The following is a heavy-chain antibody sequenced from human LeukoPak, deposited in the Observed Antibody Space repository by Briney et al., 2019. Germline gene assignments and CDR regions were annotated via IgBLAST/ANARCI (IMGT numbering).Heavy chain of an antibody. Sequence: SETLSLTCAVSGGSISSGGYSWSWIRQPPGKGLEWIGYIYHSGSTYYNPSLKSRVTISVDRSKNQFSLKLSSVTAADTAVCYCASPTPSGYSSGWYPPGYFQHWGRGTLVTVSS. CDR1: GGSISSGGYS. V-gene: IGHV4-30-2*01. CDR2: IYHSGST. CDR3: ASPTPSGYSSGWYPPGYFQH. D-gene: IGHD6-19*01. J-gene: IGHJ1*01.